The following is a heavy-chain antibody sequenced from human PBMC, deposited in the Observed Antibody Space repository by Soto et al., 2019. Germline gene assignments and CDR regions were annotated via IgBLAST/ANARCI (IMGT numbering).Heavy chain of an antibody. CDR1: GGSFSGYY. J-gene: IGHJ5*02. CDR3: ASGLELPAAIVVVPAAMDWFDP. V-gene: IGHV4-34*01. CDR2: INHSGST. D-gene: IGHD2-2*01. Sequence: QVQLQQWGAGLLKPSETLSLTCAVYGGSFSGYYWSWIRQPPGKGLEWIGEINHSGSTNYNPSLKSRVTISVDTSKTHFSLKPSTVTAAATAVYYCASGLELPAAIVVVPAAMDWFDPWGQRTLVTVSS.